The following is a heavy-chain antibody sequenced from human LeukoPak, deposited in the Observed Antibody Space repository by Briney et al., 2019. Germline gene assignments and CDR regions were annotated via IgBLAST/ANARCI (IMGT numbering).Heavy chain of an antibody. CDR2: ISYDGSNK. J-gene: IGHJ4*02. CDR1: GFTFSSYG. CDR3: AKDGSSYGDRFDY. D-gene: IGHD4-17*01. Sequence: GGSLRLSCAASGFTFSSYGMHWVRQAPGRGLEWVAVISYDGSNKYYADSVKGRFTISRDNSKNTLYLQMNSLRAEDTAVYYCAKDGSSYGDRFDYWGQGTLVTVSS. V-gene: IGHV3-30*18.